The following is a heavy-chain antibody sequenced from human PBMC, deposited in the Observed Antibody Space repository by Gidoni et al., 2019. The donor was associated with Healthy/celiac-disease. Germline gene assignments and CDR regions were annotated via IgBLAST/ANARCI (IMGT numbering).Heavy chain of an antibody. CDR2: IIPIFGTA. V-gene: IGHV1-69*01. D-gene: IGHD3-10*01. CDR1: GGTFSSYA. CDR3: ARESRITMVRGPDYYYYMDV. J-gene: IGHJ6*03. Sequence: QVQLVQSGAEVKKPGSSVKVSCKASGGTFSSYAISWVRQAPGQGLEWMGGIIPIFGTANYAQKFQGRVTITADESTSTAYMELSSLRSEDTAVYYCARESRITMVRGPDYYYYMDVWGKGTTVTVSS.